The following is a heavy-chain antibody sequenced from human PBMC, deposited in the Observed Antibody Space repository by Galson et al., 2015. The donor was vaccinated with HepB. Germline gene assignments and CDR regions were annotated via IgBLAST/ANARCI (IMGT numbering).Heavy chain of an antibody. D-gene: IGHD6-13*01. Sequence: PSLKSRVTISVDTSKNQFSLKLSSVTAADTAVYYCARGRVSNYFDYWGQGTLVTVSS. V-gene: IGHV4-59*09. J-gene: IGHJ4*02. CDR3: ARGRVSNYFDY.